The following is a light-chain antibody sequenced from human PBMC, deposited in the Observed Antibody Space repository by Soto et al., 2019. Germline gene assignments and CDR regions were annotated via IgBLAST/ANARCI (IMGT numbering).Light chain of an antibody. CDR3: QQYGSSPVT. CDR1: QSVSSSY. CDR2: GAS. V-gene: IGKV3-20*01. Sequence: EMVLTQSPGTLSFSPGERATLSCRASQSVSSSYLASYQQKPGQAPRLLIYGASSRATGIPDRFSGSGSGTDFTLTISRLETEDFAVYYCQQYGSSPVTFGQGTQLEIK. J-gene: IGKJ2*01.